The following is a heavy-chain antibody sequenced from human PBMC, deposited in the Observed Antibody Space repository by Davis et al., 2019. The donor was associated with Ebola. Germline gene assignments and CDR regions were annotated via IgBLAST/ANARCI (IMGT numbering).Heavy chain of an antibody. V-gene: IGHV4-34*01. J-gene: IGHJ4*02. CDR3: ARHQTHSAGYVHY. Sequence: GSLRLSCAVHGGSFSGYYWSWIRQPPGKGLEWIGEMDHSGNTNYNPSLKSRVTISIDTSKKQISLNLTSVTAADTSVYYCARHQTHSAGYVHYWGQGTLVTVSS. CDR1: GGSFSGYY. CDR2: MDHSGNT. D-gene: IGHD5-12*01.